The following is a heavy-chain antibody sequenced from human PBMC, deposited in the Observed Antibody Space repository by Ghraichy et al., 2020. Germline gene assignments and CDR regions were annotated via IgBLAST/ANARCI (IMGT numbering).Heavy chain of an antibody. V-gene: IGHV3-23*01. CDR1: GFTFSSYA. CDR2: ISGSGGST. J-gene: IGHJ1*01. Sequence: GGSLRLSCAASGFTFSSYAMSWVRQAPGKGLEWVSAISGSGGSTYYADSVKGRFTISRDNSKNTLYLQMNSLRAEDTAVYYCAKDYPYSSSWYGALGYFQHWGQGTLVTVSS. D-gene: IGHD6-13*01. CDR3: AKDYPYSSSWYGALGYFQH.